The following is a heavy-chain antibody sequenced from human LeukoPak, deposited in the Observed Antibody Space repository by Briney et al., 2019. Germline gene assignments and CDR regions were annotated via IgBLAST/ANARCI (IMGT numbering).Heavy chain of an antibody. CDR2: INPNSGGT. CDR1: GYTFTGYY. V-gene: IGHV1-2*02. D-gene: IGHD2-2*03. J-gene: IGHJ6*03. Sequence: ASVKVSCKASGYTFTGYYMHWVRQAPGQGLEWMGWINPNSGGTNYAQKFQGRVTMTRDTSISTAYMELSRLRSDDTAVYYCARDALDIVVVPAASYYYYMDVWGKGTTVTVSS. CDR3: ARDALDIVVVPAASYYYYMDV.